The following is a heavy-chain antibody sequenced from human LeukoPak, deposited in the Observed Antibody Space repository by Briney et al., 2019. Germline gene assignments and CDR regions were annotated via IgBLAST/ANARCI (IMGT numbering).Heavy chain of an antibody. CDR3: TRDRFGGGWFDP. D-gene: IGHD3-10*01. CDR2: IYTSGST. J-gene: IGHJ5*02. V-gene: IGHV4-4*07. CDR1: GGSISSYY. Sequence: SETLSLTCTVSGGSISSYYWSWIRQPAGKGLEWIGRIYTSGSTNYNPSLKSRVTMSVDTSKNQFSMNLTSVTAADTAVYYCTRDRFGGGWFDPWGQGILVTVSS.